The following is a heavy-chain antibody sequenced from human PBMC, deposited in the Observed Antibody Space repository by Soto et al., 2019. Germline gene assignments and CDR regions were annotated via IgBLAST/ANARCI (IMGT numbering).Heavy chain of an antibody. CDR2: IANGDNHI. Sequence: EVPVVESGGGLVKPGGSLRLSCAASGFTFSEYSFLWVRQAPGKGLEWLSFIANGDNHIFYSDSVKGRFTISRDNAKNSVYLQLSSLRADDSAVYYCARENGHCTDACNRGDFDIWGQGTMVTVSS. J-gene: IGHJ3*02. V-gene: IGHV3-21*01. D-gene: IGHD2-2*01. CDR1: GFTFSEYS. CDR3: ARENGHCTDACNRGDFDI.